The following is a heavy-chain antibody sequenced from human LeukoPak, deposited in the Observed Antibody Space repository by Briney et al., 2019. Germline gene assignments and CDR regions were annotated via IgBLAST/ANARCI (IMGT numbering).Heavy chain of an antibody. CDR3: ARSPNDAFVI. CDR2: LNPNSGDT. V-gene: IGHV1-8*03. Sequence: ASVKVSCKASGYTFTSYDINWVRQATGQGPEWMGWLNPNSGDTGYAQKFQGRVTITRDTSISTAYMELSSLRSEDTAVYYCARSPNDAFVIWGQGTMVTVSS. J-gene: IGHJ3*02. CDR1: GYTFTSYD.